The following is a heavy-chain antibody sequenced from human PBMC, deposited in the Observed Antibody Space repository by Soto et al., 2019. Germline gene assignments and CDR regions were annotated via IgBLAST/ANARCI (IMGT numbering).Heavy chain of an antibody. CDR2: IKQDGSEK. J-gene: IGHJ4*02. V-gene: IGHV3-7*01. CDR1: GFTFSSYW. CDR3: AREGLHLGELSLPFHFDY. D-gene: IGHD3-16*02. Sequence: ESGGGLVQPGGSLRLSCAASGFTFSSYWMSWVRQAPGKGLEWVANIKQDGSEKYYVDSVKGRFTISRDNAKNSLYLQMNSLRAEDTAVYYCAREGLHLGELSLPFHFDYWGQGTLVTVPS.